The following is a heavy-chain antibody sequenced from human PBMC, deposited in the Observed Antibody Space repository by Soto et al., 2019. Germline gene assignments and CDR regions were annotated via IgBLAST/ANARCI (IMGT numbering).Heavy chain of an antibody. D-gene: IGHD6-13*01. V-gene: IGHV1-69*13. J-gene: IGHJ6*02. Sequence: SVKVSCKASGGTFSSYAISWVRQAPGQGLEWMGGIIPIFGTANYAQKFQGRVTITADESTSTAYMELSSLRSEDTAVYYCARDPRRYSSSWSRDYYYYYGMAVCGQATTVTVS. CDR2: IIPIFGTA. CDR3: ARDPRRYSSSWSRDYYYYYGMAV. CDR1: GGTFSSYA.